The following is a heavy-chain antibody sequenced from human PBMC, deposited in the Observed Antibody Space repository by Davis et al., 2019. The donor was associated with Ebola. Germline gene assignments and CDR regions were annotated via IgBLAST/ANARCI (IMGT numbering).Heavy chain of an antibody. Sequence: ASVTVSCKASGYTFTSYYMHWVRQAPGQGLEWMGIINPSGGSTSYAQKFQGRVTMTRDTSTSTVYMELSSLRSEDTAVYYCARARILAAFDIWGQGTMVTVSS. CDR2: INPSGGST. CDR1: GYTFTSYY. CDR3: ARARILAAFDI. D-gene: IGHD3-3*02. V-gene: IGHV1-46*01. J-gene: IGHJ3*02.